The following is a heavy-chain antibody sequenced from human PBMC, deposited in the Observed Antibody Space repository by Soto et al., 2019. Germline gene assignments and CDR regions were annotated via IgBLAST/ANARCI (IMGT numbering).Heavy chain of an antibody. CDR2: ISYDGNYI. CDR3: AKGILSATIGPYAMDV. Sequence: QVQLVESGGGVVQPGASLRLSCEASGFAFSSYAMHWVRQAPGKGLGWVGVISYDGNYIYYADSVKGRFTISRDNSKNTLYVQVNSLRPEDTAVYYCAKGILSATIGPYAMDVWGQGTTVTVSS. D-gene: IGHD3-16*01. V-gene: IGHV3-30*18. J-gene: IGHJ6*02. CDR1: GFAFSSYA.